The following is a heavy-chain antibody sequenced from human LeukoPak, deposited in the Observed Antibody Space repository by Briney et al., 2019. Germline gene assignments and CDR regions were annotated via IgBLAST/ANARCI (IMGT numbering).Heavy chain of an antibody. D-gene: IGHD3-3*01. Sequence: PGGSLRLSCAASGFTFSSYAVSWVRQAPGKVLEWVSAIGGSGGSTHYADSVKGRFTISRDNSKNTLYFQMNSLRAEDTAVYYCAKDRIFGVVIIQYYFDYWGQGTLVTVSS. V-gene: IGHV3-23*01. J-gene: IGHJ4*02. CDR1: GFTFSSYA. CDR2: IGGSGGST. CDR3: AKDRIFGVVIIQYYFDY.